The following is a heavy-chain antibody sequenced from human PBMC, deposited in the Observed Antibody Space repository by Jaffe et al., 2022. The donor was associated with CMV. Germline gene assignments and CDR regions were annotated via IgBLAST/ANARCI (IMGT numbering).Heavy chain of an antibody. CDR1: GGSIGTYY. V-gene: IGHV4-59*01. CDR2: IYYSGKT. CDR3: AKAMYTSGYYAFDH. D-gene: IGHD6-19*01. J-gene: IGHJ4*02. Sequence: QLQESGPGQVKPSETLSLTCTVSGGSIGTYYWLWIRQPPGKGLEWIGFIYYSGKTNYNPSLESRVTMSLDPSKNQISLNLTSVTAADTAVYYCAKAMYTSGYYAFDHWGQGALVTVSS.